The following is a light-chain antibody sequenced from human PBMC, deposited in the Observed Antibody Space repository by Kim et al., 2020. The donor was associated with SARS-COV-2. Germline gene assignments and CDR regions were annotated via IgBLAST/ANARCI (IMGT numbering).Light chain of an antibody. Sequence: APGRTANITWGSDNIGQKPVRWYQPMPGQAPVVVIYYDDDRPSGIPERFSGSNSGNTATLTISRVEAGDEANYYCQLGDSRSGAVFGGGTQLTVL. CDR3: QLGDSRSGAV. J-gene: IGLJ2*01. V-gene: IGLV3-21*01. CDR1: NIGQKP. CDR2: YDD.